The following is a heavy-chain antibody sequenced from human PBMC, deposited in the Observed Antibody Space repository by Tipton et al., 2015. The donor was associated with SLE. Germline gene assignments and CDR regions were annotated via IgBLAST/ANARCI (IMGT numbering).Heavy chain of an antibody. CDR3: AREAAATNFDY. CDR2: ISYDGSNK. Sequence: SLRLSCAASGFTFSSYGMHWVRQAPGKGLEWVAVISYDGSNKYYADSVKGRFTISRDNAKNSLYLQMNSLRAEDTAVYYCAREAAATNFDYWGQGTLVTVSS. V-gene: IGHV3-30*03. D-gene: IGHD2-15*01. J-gene: IGHJ4*02. CDR1: GFTFSSYG.